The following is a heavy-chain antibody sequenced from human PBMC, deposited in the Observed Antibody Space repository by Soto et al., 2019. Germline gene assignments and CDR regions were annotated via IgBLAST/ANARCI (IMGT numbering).Heavy chain of an antibody. CDR3: ARDRRTGQDAFDI. Sequence: ASVKVSCKASGYTFTGYYMHWVRQAPGQGLEWMGWINPNSGGTNYAQKFQGWVTMTRDTSISTAYMELSRLRSDDTAVYYCARDRRTGQDAFDIWGQGTMVTVS. V-gene: IGHV1-2*04. CDR2: INPNSGGT. J-gene: IGHJ3*02. CDR1: GYTFTGYY. D-gene: IGHD3-9*01.